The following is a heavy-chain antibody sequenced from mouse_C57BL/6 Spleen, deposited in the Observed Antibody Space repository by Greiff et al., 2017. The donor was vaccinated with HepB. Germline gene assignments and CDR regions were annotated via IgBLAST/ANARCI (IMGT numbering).Heavy chain of an antibody. J-gene: IGHJ4*01. CDR3: ARPEDYDDAMDY. V-gene: IGHV5-17*01. Sequence: DVHLVESGGGLVKPGGSLKLSCAASGFTFSDYGMHWVRQAPEKGLEWVAYISSGSSTIYYADTVKGRFTISRDNAKNTLFLQMTSLRSEDTAMYYCARPEDYDDAMDYWGQGTSVTVSS. CDR2: ISSGSSTI. D-gene: IGHD2-4*01. CDR1: GFTFSDYG.